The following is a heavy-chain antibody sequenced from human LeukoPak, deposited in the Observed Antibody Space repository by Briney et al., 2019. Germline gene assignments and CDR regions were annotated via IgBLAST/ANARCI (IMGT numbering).Heavy chain of an antibody. CDR2: IYYSGST. J-gene: IGHJ4*02. D-gene: IGHD2-21*02. V-gene: IGHV4-59*01. CDR3: AAGVGVVTGV. Sequence: SETLSLTCTVSGGSISSYYWSWIRQPPGKGLEWIGYIYYSGSTNYNPSLKSRVTISVDTSKNQFSLKLSSVTAADTAVYYCAAGVGVVTGVWGQGTLVTVSS. CDR1: GGSISSYY.